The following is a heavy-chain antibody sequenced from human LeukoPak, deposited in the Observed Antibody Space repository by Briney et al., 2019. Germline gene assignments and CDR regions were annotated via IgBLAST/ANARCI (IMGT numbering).Heavy chain of an antibody. CDR2: VSYDGNNK. CDR1: GFTFSSYG. V-gene: IGHV3-30*18. Sequence: GGSLRLSCAASGFTFSSYGMHWVRQAPGKGLEWVAVVSYDGNNKYYADSVKGRFTISRDNSKNTLYLQMDNLRAEDTAVYYCAKYQRQWLPKGGFDYWGQGTLVTVSS. D-gene: IGHD6-19*01. CDR3: AKYQRQWLPKGGFDY. J-gene: IGHJ4*02.